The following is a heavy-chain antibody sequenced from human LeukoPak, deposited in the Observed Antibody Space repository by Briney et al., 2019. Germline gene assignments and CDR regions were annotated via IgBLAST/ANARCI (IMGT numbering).Heavy chain of an antibody. V-gene: IGHV5-51*01. CDR3: ARLGGSNSPLDD. CDR2: ISPGDSDT. Sequence: LGESLKISCKGSGYSFNTYWIGWVRQMPGKGLEWMGIISPGDSDTTYSPSFQGQVTISADKSINTAYLQWSSLKASDTAMYYCARLGGSNSPLDDWGQGTLVTVSS. CDR1: GYSFNTYW. D-gene: IGHD2-15*01. J-gene: IGHJ4*02.